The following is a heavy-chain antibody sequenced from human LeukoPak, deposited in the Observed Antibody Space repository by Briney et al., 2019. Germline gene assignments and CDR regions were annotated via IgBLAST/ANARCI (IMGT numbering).Heavy chain of an antibody. CDR1: GGSISSSSYY. D-gene: IGHD6-13*01. CDR2: IYYSGST. Sequence: KPSETLSLTCSVSGGSISSSSYYWGWIRQPPGKGLEWIGSIYYSGSTYYNPSLKSRVTISVDTSKNQFSLKLSSVTAADTAVYYCARRSGSNWYGPFDYWGQGTLVTVSS. J-gene: IGHJ4*02. CDR3: ARRSGSNWYGPFDY. V-gene: IGHV4-39*01.